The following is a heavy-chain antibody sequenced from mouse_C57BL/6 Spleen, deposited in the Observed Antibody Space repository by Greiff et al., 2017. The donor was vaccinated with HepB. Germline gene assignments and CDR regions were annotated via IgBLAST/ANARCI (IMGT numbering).Heavy chain of an antibody. CDR3: ARFNWEGYFDY. CDR2: INPSSGYT. J-gene: IGHJ2*01. Sequence: VQRVESGAELARPGASVKMSCKASGYTFTSYTMHWVKQRPGQGLEWIGYINPSSGYTKYNQKFKDKATLTADKSSSTAYMQLSSLTSEDSAVYYCARFNWEGYFDYWGQGTTLTVSS. D-gene: IGHD4-1*02. CDR1: GYTFTSYT. V-gene: IGHV1-4*01.